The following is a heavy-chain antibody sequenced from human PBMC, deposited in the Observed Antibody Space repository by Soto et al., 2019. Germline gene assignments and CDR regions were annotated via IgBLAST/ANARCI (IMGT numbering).Heavy chain of an antibody. CDR1: GYTFTSYA. D-gene: IGHD3-22*01. J-gene: IGHJ3*02. V-gene: IGHV7-4-1*01. CDR3: ALFRGYYDSSLDGAFDI. CDR2: INTNTGNP. Sequence: GASVKVSCKASGYTFTSYAMNWVRQAPGQGLEWMGWINTNTGNPTYAQGFTGRFVFSLDTSVSTAYLQICSLKAEDTAVYYCALFRGYYDSSLDGAFDIWGQGTMVTVS.